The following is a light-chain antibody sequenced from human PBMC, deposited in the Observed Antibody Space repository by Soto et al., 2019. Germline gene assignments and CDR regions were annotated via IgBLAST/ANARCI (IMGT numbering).Light chain of an antibody. CDR3: QQYGGSPRT. CDR2: DAS. V-gene: IGKV3-20*01. Sequence: EIVLTQSPGTLSLSPGERGTLSCRASQSVSSGYLAWYQQKPGQAPRLLIYDASSRATGIPDRFSSSGSGTDFTLTISRLEPEDFAVYYCQQYGGSPRTFGQGTKVEIK. CDR1: QSVSSGY. J-gene: IGKJ1*01.